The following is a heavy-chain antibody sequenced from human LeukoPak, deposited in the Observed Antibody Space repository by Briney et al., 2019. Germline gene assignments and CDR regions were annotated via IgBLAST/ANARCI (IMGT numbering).Heavy chain of an antibody. CDR2: IGGRDGST. Sequence: GGSLRLSCAASGFIFSGYLMSWVRQAPGKGLEWVSAIGGRDGSTYYADSVKGRFTTSRDNSKNTLYLQMNSLRAEDTAVYYCARGVGYYDSSGTIDYWGQGTLVTVSS. J-gene: IGHJ4*02. CDR1: GFIFSGYL. CDR3: ARGVGYYDSSGTIDY. V-gene: IGHV3-23*01. D-gene: IGHD3-22*01.